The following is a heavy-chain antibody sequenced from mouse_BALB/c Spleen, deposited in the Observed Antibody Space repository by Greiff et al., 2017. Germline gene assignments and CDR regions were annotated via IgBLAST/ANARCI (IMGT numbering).Heavy chain of an antibody. CDR1: GFTFSSYG. V-gene: IGHV5-6*01. J-gene: IGHJ2*01. Sequence: EVQLVESGGDLVKPGGSLKLSCAASGFTFSSYGMSWVRQTPDKRLEWVATISSGGSYTYYPDSVKGRFTISRDNAKNTLYLQMSSLKSEDTAMYYCARQKATVLDYWGQGTTLTGSS. D-gene: IGHD1-1*01. CDR3: ARQKATVLDY. CDR2: ISSGGSYT.